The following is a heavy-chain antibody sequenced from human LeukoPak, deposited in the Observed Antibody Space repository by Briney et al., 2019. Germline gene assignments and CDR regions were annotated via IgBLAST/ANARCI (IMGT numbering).Heavy chain of an antibody. Sequence: SQTLSLTCTVSGGSISSYYWSWIRQPAGKGLEWIGRIYTSGSTNYNPSLKSRVTMSVDTSKNQFSLKLSSVTAADTAVHYCARDPPDYSNYPLWGQGTLVTVSS. V-gene: IGHV4-4*07. J-gene: IGHJ4*02. D-gene: IGHD4-11*01. CDR1: GGSISSYY. CDR3: ARDPPDYSNYPL. CDR2: IYTSGST.